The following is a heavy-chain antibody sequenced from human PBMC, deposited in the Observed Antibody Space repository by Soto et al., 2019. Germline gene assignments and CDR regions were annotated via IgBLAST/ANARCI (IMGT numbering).Heavy chain of an antibody. J-gene: IGHJ6*02. D-gene: IGHD3-3*01. CDR3: AKEVWSGPMDV. CDR2: VNENGEFQ. CDR1: GFTIRGYS. Sequence: GGSLILSCAASGFTIRGYSMTWVRQAPGKGLEWVSTVNENGEFQHYADSVKGRFTISRDNSKNTLYLQMNSLRAEDTAVYYCAKEVWSGPMDVWGQGTTVTVSS. V-gene: IGHV3-23*01.